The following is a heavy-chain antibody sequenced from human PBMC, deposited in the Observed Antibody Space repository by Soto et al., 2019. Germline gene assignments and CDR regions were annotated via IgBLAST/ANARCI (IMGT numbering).Heavy chain of an antibody. CDR3: ARDRQSSGWLDAFDI. J-gene: IGHJ3*02. Sequence: EVQLVESGGGLVQPGGSLRLSCAASGFTVSSNYMSWVRQAPGEGLEWVSVIFTGGSTYYADSVKGRFTISRHSSMNTVYLQMDSLRAEDTAVYYCARDRQSSGWLDAFDIWGQGQWSPSLQ. CDR2: IFTGGST. D-gene: IGHD6-19*01. CDR1: GFTVSSNY. V-gene: IGHV3-53*04.